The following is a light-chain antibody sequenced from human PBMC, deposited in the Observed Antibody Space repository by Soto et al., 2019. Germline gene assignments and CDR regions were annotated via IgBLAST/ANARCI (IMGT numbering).Light chain of an antibody. CDR1: QSVSNNY. CDR3: QQRNTWPPIT. J-gene: IGKJ5*01. CDR2: DAS. V-gene: IGKV3-11*01. Sequence: ESVLSQSPGTLSLSRGQTATLSCRASQSVSNNYLAWYQQKPGQAPRLLIYDASRRASGVPARFSGSGSGTDFTLTISSLEPEDFALYYCQQRNTWPPITFGQGTRLEIK.